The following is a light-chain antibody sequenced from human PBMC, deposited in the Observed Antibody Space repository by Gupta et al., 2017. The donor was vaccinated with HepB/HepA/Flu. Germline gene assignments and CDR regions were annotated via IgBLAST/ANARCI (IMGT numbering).Light chain of an antibody. J-gene: IGLJ2*01. CDR3: SSYTAITRSVI. CDR2: DVS. CDR1: SSDIGGYKY. Sequence: QSALTQPASVSGFPGQSITMSRIGTSSDIGGYKYVSWYQQLPDKDPKLIIYDVSSRPAGVSIRCSGSKSADTASLTISGLQADDEADYYCSSYTAITRSVIFGGGTKLTVL. V-gene: IGLV2-14*03.